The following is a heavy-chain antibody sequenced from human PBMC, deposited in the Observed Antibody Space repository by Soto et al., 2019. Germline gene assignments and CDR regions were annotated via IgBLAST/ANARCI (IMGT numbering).Heavy chain of an antibody. V-gene: IGHV3-15*07. J-gene: IGHJ4*02. CDR2: IKRQTEGGTT. CDR1: GFSFSDAW. CDR3: TTDPPAGSRAIDY. Sequence: GGSQRLSCVGSGFSFSDAWMSWVRQAPGKGLEWVGRIKRQTEGGTTDYPASVKGRFIISRDDSENTLYLQMNSLKTEDTAMYYCTTDPPAGSRAIDYWGQGTRVTVSS.